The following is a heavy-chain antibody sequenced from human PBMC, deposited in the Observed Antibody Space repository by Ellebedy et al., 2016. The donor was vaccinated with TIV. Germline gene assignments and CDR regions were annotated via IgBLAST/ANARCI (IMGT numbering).Heavy chain of an antibody. CDR1: GFTFSSYS. D-gene: IGHD2-2*01. CDR3: ARYPGTIVVVPAANWFDP. J-gene: IGHJ5*02. Sequence: LSLTXXASGFTFSSYSMNWVRQAPGKGLEWVSSISGSSSYIYYADSVKGRFTISRDNAKNSLYLQMNSLRVGDTAVYYCARYPGTIVVVPAANWFDPWGQGTLVTVSS. CDR2: ISGSSSYI. V-gene: IGHV3-21*01.